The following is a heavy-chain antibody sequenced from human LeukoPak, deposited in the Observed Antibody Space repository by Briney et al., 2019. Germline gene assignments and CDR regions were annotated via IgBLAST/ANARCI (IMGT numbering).Heavy chain of an antibody. D-gene: IGHD3-3*01. V-gene: IGHV4-59*01. J-gene: IGHJ5*02. CDR3: ARYGGVAPGLSAVLRFLEWSSGFDP. CDR1: GGSISSYY. Sequence: PSETLSLTCTVSGGSISSYYWSWIRQPPGKGLEWIGYIYYSGSTNYNPSLKSRATISVDTSKNQFSLKLSSVTAADTAVYYCARYGGVAPGLSAVLRFLEWSSGFDPWGQGTLVTVSS. CDR2: IYYSGST.